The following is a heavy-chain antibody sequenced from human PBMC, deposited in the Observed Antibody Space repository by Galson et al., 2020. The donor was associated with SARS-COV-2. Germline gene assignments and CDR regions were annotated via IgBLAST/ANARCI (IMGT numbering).Heavy chain of an antibody. CDR1: GYTFTSYA. V-gene: IGHV7-4-1*02. J-gene: IGHJ4*02. Sequence: ASVKVSCKASGYTFTSYALNWVRQAPGQGPEWMGWINTTTGNLTYAQGFPGPVVFSLDTSVSTAYLQISSLKAGDTAVYYCAREHSSSWYGPDYWGQGTLVTVSS. D-gene: IGHD6-13*01. CDR3: AREHSSSWYGPDY. CDR2: INTTTGNL.